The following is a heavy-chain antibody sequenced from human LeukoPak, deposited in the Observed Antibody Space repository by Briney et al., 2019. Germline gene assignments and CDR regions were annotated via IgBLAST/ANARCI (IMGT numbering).Heavy chain of an antibody. CDR3: AREGSSYSSSAGYFDY. Sequence: SETLSLTCTVSGGSISSYYWNWIRQPPGKGLEWIGYIYYSGSTNYNPSLKSRVTISVDTSKNQFSLKLSSVTAADTAVYYCAREGSSYSSSAGYFDYWGQGTLVTVSS. J-gene: IGHJ4*02. V-gene: IGHV4-59*01. CDR2: IYYSGST. D-gene: IGHD6-6*01. CDR1: GGSISSYY.